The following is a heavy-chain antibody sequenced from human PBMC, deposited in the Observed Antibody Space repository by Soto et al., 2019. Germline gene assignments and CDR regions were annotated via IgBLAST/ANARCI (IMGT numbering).Heavy chain of an antibody. CDR2: ISSSSSYI. CDR1: GFTFSSYT. V-gene: IGHV3-21*01. J-gene: IGHJ3*02. Sequence: EVQLVESGGGLVKPGGSLRLSCAASGFTFSSYTMNWVRQAPGKGLEWVSSISSSSSYIFYADSVKGRITISRDNAKHSLYLQMNSLRAEDTAVYYCARDRFVEWSPRGAFDIWGEGTMVTISS. CDR3: ARDRFVEWSPRGAFDI. D-gene: IGHD3-10*01.